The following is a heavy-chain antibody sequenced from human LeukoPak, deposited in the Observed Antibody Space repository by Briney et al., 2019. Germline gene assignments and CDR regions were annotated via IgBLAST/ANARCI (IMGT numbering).Heavy chain of an antibody. V-gene: IGHV3-9*01. J-gene: IGHJ4*02. CDR2: ISWNSGSI. D-gene: IGHD3-22*01. CDR1: GFTFDDYA. Sequence: QAGGSLRLSCAASGFTFDDYAMHWVRQAPGKGLEWVSGISWNSGSIGYADSVKGRFTISRDNAKNSLYLQMNSLRAEDTALYYCAKDKDSSGYYPSYYSDYWGQGTLVTVSS. CDR3: AKDKDSSGYYPSYYSDY.